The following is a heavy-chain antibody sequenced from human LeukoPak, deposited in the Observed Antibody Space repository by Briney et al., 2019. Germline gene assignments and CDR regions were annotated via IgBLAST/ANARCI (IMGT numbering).Heavy chain of an antibody. CDR2: IIPIFGTA. D-gene: IGHD3-9*01. V-gene: IGHV1-69*05. CDR3: ASYRYDILTGYYAWYFDY. J-gene: IGHJ4*02. Sequence: ASVKVSCKASGGTFSSYAISWVRQAPGQGLEWMVRIIPIFGTANYAQKFQGRVTITTDESTSTAYMELSSLRSEDTAVYYCASYRYDILTGYYAWYFDYWGQGTLVTVSS. CDR1: GGTFSSYA.